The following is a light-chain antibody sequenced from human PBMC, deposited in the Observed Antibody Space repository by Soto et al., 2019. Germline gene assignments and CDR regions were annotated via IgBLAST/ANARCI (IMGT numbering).Light chain of an antibody. CDR2: AAS. Sequence: DIQMTQSPSSLSAYVGDRVTITCRASQSIDTYLNWYQQKPGKAPKLLIYAASSLQSGVPSRFSGSGSGTGFTLTISSLQPEDFATYYCQQSYNKWTFGRGTTVEIK. CDR3: QQSYNKWT. V-gene: IGKV1-39*01. J-gene: IGKJ1*01. CDR1: QSIDTY.